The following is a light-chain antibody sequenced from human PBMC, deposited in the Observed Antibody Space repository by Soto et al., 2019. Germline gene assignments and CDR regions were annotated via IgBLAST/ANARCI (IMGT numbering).Light chain of an antibody. CDR2: DAS. CDR3: QQFNSYTLT. V-gene: IGKV1-13*02. J-gene: IGKJ4*01. CDR1: QGISSA. Sequence: AIQLTQSPSSLSASVGDRVTITYRSSQGISSALAWYQQKPGKAPKLLIYDASSLESGVPSRFSGSGSGTDFTLTISSLRPEDFATYYCQQFNSYTLTFGGGTKVDIK.